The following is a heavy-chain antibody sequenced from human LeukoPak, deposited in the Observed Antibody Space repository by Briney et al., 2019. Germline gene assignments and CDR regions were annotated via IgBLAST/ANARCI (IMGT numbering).Heavy chain of an antibody. Sequence: GGSLRLSCAAAGFTFSSYWMHWVRQAPGKGLVWVSRINSDGSSTSYADSVKGRFTISRDNAKNTLYLQMNSLRAEDTAVYYCASRIGYCSGGSCLPWGQGTLVTVSS. CDR2: INSDGSST. CDR1: GFTFSSYW. D-gene: IGHD2-15*01. CDR3: ASRIGYCSGGSCLP. V-gene: IGHV3-74*01. J-gene: IGHJ5*02.